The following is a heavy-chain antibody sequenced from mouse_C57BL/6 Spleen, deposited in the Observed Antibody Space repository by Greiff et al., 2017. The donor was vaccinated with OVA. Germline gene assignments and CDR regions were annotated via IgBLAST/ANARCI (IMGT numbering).Heavy chain of an antibody. CDR3: ARALYGNYPDY. Sequence: QVQLQQPGAELVKPGASVKLSCKASGYTFTSYWMQWVKQRPGQGLEWIGEIDPSDGYTNYNQKFKGKATLTVDTSSSTAYLQLSSLTSEDAAVYYGARALYGNYPDYWGQGTTLTVSS. D-gene: IGHD2-1*01. V-gene: IGHV1-50*01. CDR2: IDPSDGYT. J-gene: IGHJ2*01. CDR1: GYTFTSYW.